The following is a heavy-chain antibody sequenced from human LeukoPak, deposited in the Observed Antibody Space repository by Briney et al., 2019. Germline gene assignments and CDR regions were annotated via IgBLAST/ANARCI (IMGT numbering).Heavy chain of an antibody. J-gene: IGHJ6*03. CDR1: GGSFCAYY. CDR3: ARGSCSGGSCYLYNYYHYMDV. Sequence: SETLSLTCAVYGGSFCAYYWSWIRQPPGKGVEWMGEINHSGSTNYNPSLKSRATISVDTSKKQFSLKLSSLTAADTAVYYCARGSCSGGSCYLYNYYHYMDVWGKGTTVTVSS. CDR2: INHSGST. D-gene: IGHD2-15*01. V-gene: IGHV4-34*01.